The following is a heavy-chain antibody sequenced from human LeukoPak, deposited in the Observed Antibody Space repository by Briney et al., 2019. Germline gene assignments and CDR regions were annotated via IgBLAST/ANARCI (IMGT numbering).Heavy chain of an antibody. Sequence: SETLSLTCAVYGGSFSGYYWSWIRQPPGKGLEWVGEINHSGSTNYNPSLTRRVTISVDTSKNQFSLKLSSVTAADTAVYSCARLWRYCSSTSCQGYYYYMDVWGKGTTVTVSS. V-gene: IGHV4-34*01. CDR3: ARLWRYCSSTSCQGYYYYMDV. CDR2: INHSGST. J-gene: IGHJ6*03. CDR1: GGSFSGYY. D-gene: IGHD2-2*01.